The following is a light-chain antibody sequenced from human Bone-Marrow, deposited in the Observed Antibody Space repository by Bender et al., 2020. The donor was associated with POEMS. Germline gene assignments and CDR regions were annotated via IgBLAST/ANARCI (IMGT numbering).Light chain of an antibody. CDR2: EVN. V-gene: IGLV2-8*01. CDR3: CSYAGSNNFV. CDR1: SSDVGAYNY. Sequence: QSALTQPPSAAGSLGQSVTISCTGTSSDVGAYNYVSWYQQHPAKAPKLIIYEVNKRPSGVPDRFSGSKSDNTASLTVSGLQPADEADYYCCSYAGSNNFVFGTGTKVTVL. J-gene: IGLJ1*01.